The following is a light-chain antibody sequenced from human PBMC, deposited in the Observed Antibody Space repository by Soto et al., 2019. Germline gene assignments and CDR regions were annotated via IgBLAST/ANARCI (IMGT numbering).Light chain of an antibody. V-gene: IGKV1-5*03. Sequence: DIQLTQSPSTLSSSLGDRVTITCRASQQVGSWLAWYQQKPGKAPKLLIYKASNLQSGVPSRFSGSGSATEFPLTISSLQPDDSATYYCQRYNRTFRQGTRLEIK. J-gene: IGKJ5*01. CDR3: QRYNRT. CDR2: KAS. CDR1: QQVGSW.